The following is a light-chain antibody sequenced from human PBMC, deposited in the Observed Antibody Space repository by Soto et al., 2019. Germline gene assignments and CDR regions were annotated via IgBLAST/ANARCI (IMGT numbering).Light chain of an antibody. J-gene: IGKJ1*01. Sequence: DSQMTQSPSTLSASVGDRVTITCRASQSISSWLAWYQQKPGKAPKLLIYSASTLQSGVPSRFRGSGSGTDFTLTISRLEPEDFAVYYCQHFGSSPPWPFGQGTKVDIK. V-gene: IGKV1-5*01. CDR2: SAS. CDR3: QHFGSSPPWP. CDR1: QSISSW.